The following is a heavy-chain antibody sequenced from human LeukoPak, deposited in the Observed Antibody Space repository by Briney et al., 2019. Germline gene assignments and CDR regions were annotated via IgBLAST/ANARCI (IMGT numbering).Heavy chain of an antibody. CDR2: ISGSGGST. CDR3: AKRPAGGDAFDI. V-gene: IGHV3-23*01. Sequence: HPGGSLRLSCAASGFTFSSYAMSWVRQAPGKGLEWVSAISGSGGSTYYADSVKGRFTISRDNSKNTLYLQMNSLRAEDTAVYYCAKRPAGGDAFDIWGQGTMVTVSS. D-gene: IGHD3-10*01. J-gene: IGHJ3*02. CDR1: GFTFSSYA.